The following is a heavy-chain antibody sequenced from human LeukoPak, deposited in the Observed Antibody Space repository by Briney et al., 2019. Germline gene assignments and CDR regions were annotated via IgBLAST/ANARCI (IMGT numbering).Heavy chain of an antibody. Sequence: PSETLSLTCTVSGGSISSYYWNWIRQPAGKGLEWIGRIYTGGSTNYNPSLKSRVTMSVDTSKNQFSLKLSSVTAADTAMNYCAIDISGLNFDYWGQGTLVTVSS. CDR1: GGSISSYY. D-gene: IGHD3-22*01. V-gene: IGHV4-4*07. J-gene: IGHJ4*02. CDR3: AIDISGLNFDY. CDR2: IYTGGST.